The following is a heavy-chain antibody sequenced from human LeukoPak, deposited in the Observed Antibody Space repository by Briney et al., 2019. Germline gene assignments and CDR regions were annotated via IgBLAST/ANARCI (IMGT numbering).Heavy chain of an antibody. CDR3: ARSGYKYGADALDI. CDR1: GYTLTELS. J-gene: IGHJ3*02. D-gene: IGHD5-18*01. Sequence: ASVKVSCKVSGYTLTELSMHWVRQAPGQGLEWMGIINPSGGSTSYAQKFQGRVTMTRDTSTSTVYMELSSLRSEDTAVYFCARSGYKYGADALDIWGQGTMVTVSS. V-gene: IGHV1-46*01. CDR2: INPSGGST.